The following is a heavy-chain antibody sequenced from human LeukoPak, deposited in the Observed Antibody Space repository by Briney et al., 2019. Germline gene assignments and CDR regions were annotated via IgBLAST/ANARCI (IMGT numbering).Heavy chain of an antibody. V-gene: IGHV3-53*01. J-gene: IGHJ5*02. Sequence: GGSLRLSCVASGFTVSSNYMSWVRQAPGKGLEWVSVIYSGGSTYYADSVKGRFTISRDNSKNTLYLQMNSLRAEDTAVYYCAREDLDGSGSYNWFDPWGQGTLVTVSS. D-gene: IGHD3-10*01. CDR1: GFTVSSNY. CDR2: IYSGGST. CDR3: AREDLDGSGSYNWFDP.